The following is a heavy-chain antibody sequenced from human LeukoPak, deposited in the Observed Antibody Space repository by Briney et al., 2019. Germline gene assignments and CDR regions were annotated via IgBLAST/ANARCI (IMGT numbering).Heavy chain of an antibody. CDR1: GGTFSSYA. D-gene: IGHD3-22*01. CDR2: IVPIFGTA. Sequence: SVKVSCKASGGTFSSYAISWVRQAPGQGLEWMGGIVPIFGTANYAQKFQGRVTITTDESTSTAYMKLSSLRSEDTAVYYCTTYYYDSSGYYRTFDYWGQGTLVTVSS. J-gene: IGHJ4*02. V-gene: IGHV1-69*05. CDR3: TTYYYDSSGYYRTFDY.